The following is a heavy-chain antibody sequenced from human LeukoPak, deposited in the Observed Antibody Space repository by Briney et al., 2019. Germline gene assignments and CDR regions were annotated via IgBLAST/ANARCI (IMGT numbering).Heavy chain of an antibody. CDR3: ASSNYDILTGYNDY. CDR2: IYTSGST. D-gene: IGHD3-9*01. Sequence: SETLSLTCTVSGGSISSYYWSWIRQPAGKGLEWIGCIYTSGSTNYNPSLKSRVTMSVDTSKSQFSLKLSSVTAADTAVYYCASSNYDILTGYNDYWGQGTLVTVSS. V-gene: IGHV4-4*07. J-gene: IGHJ4*02. CDR1: GGSISSYY.